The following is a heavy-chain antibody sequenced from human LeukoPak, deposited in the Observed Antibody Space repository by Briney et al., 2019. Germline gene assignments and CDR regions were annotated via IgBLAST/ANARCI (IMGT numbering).Heavy chain of an antibody. CDR3: AKDFGLIYSY. J-gene: IGHJ4*02. CDR2: IYRDGSST. CDR1: GFTFSGYW. V-gene: IGHV3-74*01. D-gene: IGHD1-26*01. Sequence: PSGGSLRLSCAASGFTFSGYWMHWVRQAPGRGLVWVSRIYRDGSSTNYADSVKGRFTISRDNAKNTLYLQMNSLRDEDTAVYYCAKDFGLIYSYWGQGTLVTVSS.